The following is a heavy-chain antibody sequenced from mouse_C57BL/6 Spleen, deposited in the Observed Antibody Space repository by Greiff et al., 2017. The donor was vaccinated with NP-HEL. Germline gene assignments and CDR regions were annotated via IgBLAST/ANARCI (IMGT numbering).Heavy chain of an antibody. Sequence: QVQLQQSGAELAKPGASVKLSCKASGYTFTSYWMHWVKQRPGQGLEWIGYINPSSGYTKYNQKFKDKATLTADKSSSTAYMQLSSLTYEDSAVYYCARDGGIYYYDSSYDYFDYWGQGTTLTVSS. V-gene: IGHV1-7*01. CDR3: ARDGGIYYYDSSYDYFDY. CDR1: GYTFTSYW. CDR2: INPSSGYT. J-gene: IGHJ2*01. D-gene: IGHD1-1*01.